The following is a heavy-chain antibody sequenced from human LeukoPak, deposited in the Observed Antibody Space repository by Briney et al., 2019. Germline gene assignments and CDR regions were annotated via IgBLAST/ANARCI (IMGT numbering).Heavy chain of an antibody. V-gene: IGHV3-23*01. CDR1: GFIFSNYA. D-gene: IGHD3-16*01. CDR2: ISGSGGST. J-gene: IGHJ5*02. CDR3: ANWGRFDP. Sequence: PGGSLRLSCAASGFIFSNYAMIWVRQAPGKGLEWVSAISGSGGSTYYADPVKGRFTISRDNSKNTLDLQMSSLRADDTAVYYCANWGRFDPWGQGTLVTVSS.